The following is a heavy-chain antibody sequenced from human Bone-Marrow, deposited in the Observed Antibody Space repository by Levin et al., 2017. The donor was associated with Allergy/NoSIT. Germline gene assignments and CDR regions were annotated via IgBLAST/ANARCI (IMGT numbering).Heavy chain of an antibody. Sequence: ASVKVSCKASGYTFTSYYMHWVRQAPGQGLEWMGIINPSGGSTSYAQKFQGRVTMTRDTSTSTVYMELSSLRSEDTAVYYCARGALLLWFRELLVGTLEVDYWGQGTLVTVSS. D-gene: IGHD3-10*01. CDR2: INPSGGST. CDR3: ARGALLLWFRELLVGTLEVDY. CDR1: GYTFTSYY. V-gene: IGHV1-46*01. J-gene: IGHJ4*02.